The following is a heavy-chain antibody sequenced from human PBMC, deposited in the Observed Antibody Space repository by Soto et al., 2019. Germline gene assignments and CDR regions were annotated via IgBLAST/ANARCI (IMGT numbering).Heavy chain of an antibody. Sequence: SETLSLTCTVSGRSISSVNYYWSWIRQHPGKGLEWIGYIYYSGSTYYNPSLKSRVTISVDTSKNQFSLKLSSVTAADMSLYYFARERLRFLETDGMDVWGKGTTVTVSS. D-gene: IGHD3-3*01. V-gene: IGHV4-31*03. J-gene: IGHJ6*04. CDR1: GRSISSVNYY. CDR3: ARERLRFLETDGMDV. CDR2: IYYSGST.